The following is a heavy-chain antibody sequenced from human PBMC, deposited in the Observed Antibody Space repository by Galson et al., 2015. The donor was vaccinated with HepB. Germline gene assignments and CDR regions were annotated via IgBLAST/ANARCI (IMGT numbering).Heavy chain of an antibody. CDR1: GGSFSGYY. Sequence: ETLSLTCAVYGGSFSGYYWSWIRQPPGKGLEWIGEINHSGSTNYNPSLKSRVTISVDTSKNQFSLKLSSVTAADTAVYYCARSQEVVVAANPFGYWGQGTLVTVSS. J-gene: IGHJ4*02. D-gene: IGHD2-15*01. CDR3: ARSQEVVVAANPFGY. CDR2: INHSGST. V-gene: IGHV4-34*01.